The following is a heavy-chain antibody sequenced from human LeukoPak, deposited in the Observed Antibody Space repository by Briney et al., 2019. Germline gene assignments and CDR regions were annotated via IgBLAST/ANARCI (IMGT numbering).Heavy chain of an antibody. J-gene: IGHJ4*02. V-gene: IGHV3-23*01. Sequence: GGSLRLSCAASGFTFSSYGISWVRQAPGKGLEWVSAISGSGGSTYYADSVKGRFTISRDNSKNTLYLQMNSLRAEDTAVYYCAKAVGATTWKFEYWGQGTLVSVSS. D-gene: IGHD1-26*01. CDR2: ISGSGGST. CDR3: AKAVGATTWKFEY. CDR1: GFTFSSYG.